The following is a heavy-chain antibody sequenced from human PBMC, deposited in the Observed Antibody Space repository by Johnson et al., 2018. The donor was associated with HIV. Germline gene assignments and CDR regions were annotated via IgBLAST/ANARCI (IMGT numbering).Heavy chain of an antibody. CDR1: GFTFSSYW. D-gene: IGHD6-13*01. CDR2: MNADGKTT. Sequence: VQLVESGGGLVQPGGSLRLSCAASGFTFSSYWMHWVRQAPGKGLVWVSRMNADGKTTTYADSVKGRFTITRDNVKNTLYLQMNSLRAEDTAVYYCAREQELIGERAFDIWGQGTMVTVSS. CDR3: AREQELIGERAFDI. J-gene: IGHJ3*02. V-gene: IGHV3-74*01.